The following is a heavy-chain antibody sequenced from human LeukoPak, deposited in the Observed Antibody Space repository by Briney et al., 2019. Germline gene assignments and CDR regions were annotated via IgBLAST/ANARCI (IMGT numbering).Heavy chain of an antibody. CDR3: ARRGGYCSSTSCSNWFDP. CDR1: GGSISSSSYY. CDR2: IYYSGST. V-gene: IGHV4-39*01. J-gene: IGHJ5*02. Sequence: SETLSLTCTVSGGSISSSSYYWGWIRQPPGKGLEWIVSIYYSGSTYYNPSLKSRFTISVDTSKNQFSLKLSSVTAADTAVYYCARRGGYCSSTSCSNWFDPWGQGTLVTVSS. D-gene: IGHD2-2*01.